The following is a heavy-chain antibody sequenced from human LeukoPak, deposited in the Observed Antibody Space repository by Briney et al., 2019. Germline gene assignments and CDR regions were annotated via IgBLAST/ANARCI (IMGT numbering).Heavy chain of an antibody. CDR1: GFTFSSHW. Sequence: GGSLRLSCAASGFTFSSHWMHWVSQAPGKGLVRVSRINSDGSNIDYADSVKGRFIISRDNAKNTLYLQMNSLRAEDTAVYYCARALGVPRDDFDYWGQGTLVTVSS. V-gene: IGHV3-74*01. J-gene: IGHJ4*02. D-gene: IGHD3-16*01. CDR2: INSDGSNI. CDR3: ARALGVPRDDFDY.